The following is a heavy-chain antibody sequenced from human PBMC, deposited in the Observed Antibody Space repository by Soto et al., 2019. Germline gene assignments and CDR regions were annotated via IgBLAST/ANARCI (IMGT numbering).Heavy chain of an antibody. CDR1: GFTFSSYG. J-gene: IGHJ6*02. Sequence: PVGSLRLSCAASGFTFSSYGMHWVRQAPGKGLEWVAVIWYDGSNKYYADSVKGRFTISRDNSKNTLYLQMNSLRAEDTAVYYCARALDPLHYYYYYGMDVWGQGTTVTVSS. CDR3: ARALDPLHYYYYYGMDV. V-gene: IGHV3-33*01. D-gene: IGHD1-1*01. CDR2: IWYDGSNK.